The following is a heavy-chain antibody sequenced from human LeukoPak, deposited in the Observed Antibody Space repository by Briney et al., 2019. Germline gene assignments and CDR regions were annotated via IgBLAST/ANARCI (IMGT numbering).Heavy chain of an antibody. Sequence: ASVKVSCKASGYTFTSYAMHWVRQAPGQRLEWMGWINAGNGNTKYSQKFRGRVTITRDTSASTAYMELSSLRSEDMAVYYCARVRPAYYYGSGSYHNAFDIWGQGTMVTVSS. V-gene: IGHV1-3*01. D-gene: IGHD3-10*01. J-gene: IGHJ3*02. CDR3: ARVRPAYYYGSGSYHNAFDI. CDR2: INAGNGNT. CDR1: GYTFTSYA.